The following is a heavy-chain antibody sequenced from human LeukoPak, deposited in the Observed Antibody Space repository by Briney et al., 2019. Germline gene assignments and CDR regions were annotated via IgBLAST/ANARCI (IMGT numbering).Heavy chain of an antibody. V-gene: IGHV3-23*01. CDR1: GFIFSSYA. CDR2: ISGSGGST. CDR3: AKTMSRGLRLGELSFDY. J-gene: IGHJ4*02. Sequence: PGASLRLSCAASGFIFSSYAMSWVRQAPGKGLEGVSAISGSGGSTYYADSLRGRFNISRDNPKNTLYLQMNSLRAEDTAVYYCAKTMSRGLRLGELSFDYWGQGTLVTVSS. D-gene: IGHD3-16*02.